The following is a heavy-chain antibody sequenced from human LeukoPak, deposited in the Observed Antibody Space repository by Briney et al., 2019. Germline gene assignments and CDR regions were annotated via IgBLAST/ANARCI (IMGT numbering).Heavy chain of an antibody. D-gene: IGHD1-1*01. J-gene: IGHJ5*02. V-gene: IGHV3-30*04. CDR2: ISDDGSNK. Sequence: PGRSLRLSCAASGFTFSSYAFHWVRQAPGKGLGWVSVISDDGSNKYYADSVKGRFTISRDNSKNTLYVQMSSPRAEDTAVYYCARERFATTGTGWFDPWGQGTLVTVSS. CDR1: GFTFSSYA. CDR3: ARERFATTGTGWFDP.